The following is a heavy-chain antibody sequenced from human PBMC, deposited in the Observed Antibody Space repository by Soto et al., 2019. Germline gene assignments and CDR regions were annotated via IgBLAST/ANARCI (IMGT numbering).Heavy chain of an antibody. CDR3: AKARTGDFWSGSKYDYFDY. Sequence: QVQLVESGGGVVQPGRSLRLSCAASGFTFSSYGMHWVRQAPGKGLEWVAVISYDGSNKYYADSVKGRFTISRDNSKNTLYLQMNSLGAEDTAVYYCAKARTGDFWSGSKYDYFDYWGQGTLVTVSS. D-gene: IGHD3-3*01. CDR1: GFTFSSYG. CDR2: ISYDGSNK. J-gene: IGHJ4*02. V-gene: IGHV3-30*18.